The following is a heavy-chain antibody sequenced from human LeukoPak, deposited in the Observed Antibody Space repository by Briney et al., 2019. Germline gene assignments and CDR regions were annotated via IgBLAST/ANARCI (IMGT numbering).Heavy chain of an antibody. J-gene: IGHJ6*02. V-gene: IGHV1-18*01. CDR2: MSVYNENT. CDR1: GYTFTNYG. CDR3: ARDRYYDSSGYIYFYGMDV. D-gene: IGHD3-22*01. Sequence: ASVKVSCKASGYTFTNYGFSWVRQAPGQGLEWMGWMSVYNENTNYALKFQGRLTMTTDTSTSTAYMELWGLRSDDTAVYYCARDRYYDSSGYIYFYGMDVWSQGTTVTVSS.